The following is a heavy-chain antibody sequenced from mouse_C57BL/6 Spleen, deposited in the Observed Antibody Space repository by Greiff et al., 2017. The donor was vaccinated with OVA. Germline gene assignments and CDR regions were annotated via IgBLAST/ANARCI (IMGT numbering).Heavy chain of an antibody. Sequence: VQLQESGAELVRPGTSVKMSCKASGYTFTNYWIGWAKQRPGHGLEWIGDIYPGGGYTNYNEKFKGKATLTADKSSSTAYMQFSSLTSEDSAIYYCARVTTDAMDYWGQGTSVTVSS. D-gene: IGHD1-1*01. V-gene: IGHV1-63*01. CDR3: ARVTTDAMDY. CDR1: GYTFTNYW. CDR2: IYPGGGYT. J-gene: IGHJ4*01.